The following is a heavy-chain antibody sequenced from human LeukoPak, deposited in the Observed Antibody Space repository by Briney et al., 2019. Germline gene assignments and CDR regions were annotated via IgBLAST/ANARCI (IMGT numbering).Heavy chain of an antibody. CDR2: ISSNGGST. V-gene: IGHV3-64*01. J-gene: IGHJ6*03. D-gene: IGHD3-10*01. CDR3: ARGRISYGSGSYYDNYYYMDV. CDR1: GFTFSSYA. Sequence: GGSLRLSCAASGFTFSSYAMHWVRQAPGKGLEYVSAISSNGGSTYYANSVKGRFTISRDNSKNTLYLQMGSLRAEDMAVYYCARGRISYGSGSYYDNYYYMDVWGKGTTVTVSS.